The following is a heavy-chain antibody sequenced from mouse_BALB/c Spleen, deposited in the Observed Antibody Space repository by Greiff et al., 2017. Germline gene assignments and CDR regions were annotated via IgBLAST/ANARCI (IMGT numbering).Heavy chain of an antibody. V-gene: IGHV5-6-5*01. J-gene: IGHJ1*01. D-gene: IGHD2-4*01. CDR1: GFTFSSYA. CDR2: ISSGGST. CDR3: ARAGDYGGYFDV. Sequence: EVKLEESGGGLVKPGGSLKLSCAASGFTFSSYAMSWVRQTPEKRLEWVASISSGGSTYYPDSVKGRFTISRDNARNILYLQMSSLRSEDTAMYYCARAGDYGGYFDVWGAGTTVTVSS.